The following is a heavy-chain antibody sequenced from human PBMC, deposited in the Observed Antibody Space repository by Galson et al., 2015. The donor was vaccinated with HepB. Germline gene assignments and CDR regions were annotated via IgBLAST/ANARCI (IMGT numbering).Heavy chain of an antibody. J-gene: IGHJ1*01. V-gene: IGHV3-7*01. CDR3: SRERISSSSYLEYFQH. CDR1: GFTFSSYW. CDR2: IKQDGSEK. Sequence: SLRLSCAASGFTFSSYWMSWVRQAPGKGLEWVANIKQDGSEKYYVDSVKGRFTISRDNAKNSLYLQMNSLRAEDTAVYYCSRERISSSSYLEYFQHWGQGTLVTVSS. D-gene: IGHD3-22*01.